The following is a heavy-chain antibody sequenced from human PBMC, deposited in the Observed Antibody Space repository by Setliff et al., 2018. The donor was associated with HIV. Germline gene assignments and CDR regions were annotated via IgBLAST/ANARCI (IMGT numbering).Heavy chain of an antibody. CDR2: IHYGGSS. CDR1: GGSITGHY. Sequence: SETLSLTCTVSGGSITGHYWSWIRQPPGKGLEWIGYIHYGGSSNYNPSLKSRVSISLDTSKKQVSLKLNSVTAADTAVYYCARLDYSNYYSYYIDVWGEGTMVTVSS. V-gene: IGHV4-59*11. CDR3: ARLDYSNYYSYYIDV. J-gene: IGHJ6*03. D-gene: IGHD4-4*01.